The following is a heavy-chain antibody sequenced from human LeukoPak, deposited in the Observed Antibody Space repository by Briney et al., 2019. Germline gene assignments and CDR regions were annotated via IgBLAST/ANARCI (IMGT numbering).Heavy chain of an antibody. J-gene: IGHJ4*02. CDR1: GGSISNTNW. CDR3: SRENGAFSPFGY. D-gene: IGHD2-8*01. CDR2: ISLTRLT. V-gene: IGHV4-4*02. Sequence: SGTQSLTCGVSGGSISNTNWWSWVRQHPGQGLQWIGEISLTRLTHYNPSLESRVTVSLDKSKNQLSLNLTSVTAADTAVYYCSRENGAFSPFGYWGQGTLVTVLS.